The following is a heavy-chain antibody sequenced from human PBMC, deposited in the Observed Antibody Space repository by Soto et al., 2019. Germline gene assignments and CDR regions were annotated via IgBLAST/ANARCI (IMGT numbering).Heavy chain of an antibody. V-gene: IGHV1-3*01. CDR1: GYTFTSYA. J-gene: IGHJ6*02. Sequence: ASVKVSCKASGYTFTSYAMHWVRQAPGQRLEWMGWINAGNGNTKYSQKFQGRVTITRDTSASTAYMELSSLRSEDTAVYYCAREEIVGATVGYGVDVWGQGTTVTVSS. D-gene: IGHD1-26*01. CDR2: INAGNGNT. CDR3: AREEIVGATVGYGVDV.